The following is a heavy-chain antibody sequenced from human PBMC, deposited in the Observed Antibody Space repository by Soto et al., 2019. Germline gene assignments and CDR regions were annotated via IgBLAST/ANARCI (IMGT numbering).Heavy chain of an antibody. CDR2: IYYSGST. Sequence: SETLSLTCTVSGGSISSYYWSWIRQPPGKGLEWIGYIYYSGSTNYNPSLKSRVTISVDTSKNQFSLKLSSVTAADTAVYYCARRRDGYKSEFDYWGQGTLVTVSS. CDR3: ARRRDGYKSEFDY. CDR1: GGSISSYY. J-gene: IGHJ4*02. D-gene: IGHD5-12*01. V-gene: IGHV4-59*01.